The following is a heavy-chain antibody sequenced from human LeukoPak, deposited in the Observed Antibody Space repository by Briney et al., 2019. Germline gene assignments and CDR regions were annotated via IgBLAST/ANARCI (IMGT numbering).Heavy chain of an antibody. V-gene: IGHV1-69*06. CDR1: GGTFSSYA. D-gene: IGHD4-17*01. Sequence: SVKVSCKASGGTFSSYAISWVRQAPGQGLEWMGGIIPISGTANYAQKFQGRVTITADKSTSTAYMELSSLRSEDTAVYYCARGHGDYAYYGYWGQGTLVTVSS. CDR3: ARGHGDYAYYGY. CDR2: IIPISGTA. J-gene: IGHJ4*02.